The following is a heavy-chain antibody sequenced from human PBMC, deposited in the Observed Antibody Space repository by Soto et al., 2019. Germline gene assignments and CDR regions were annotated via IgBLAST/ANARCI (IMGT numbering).Heavy chain of an antibody. CDR1: GYTFTSYG. V-gene: IGHV1-18*01. D-gene: IGHD4-17*01. CDR2: ISAYNGNT. J-gene: IGHJ6*02. Sequence: ASVKVSCKASGYTFTSYGISWVRQAPGQGLEWKGWISAYNGNTNYAQKLQGRVTMTTDTSTSTAYMELRSLRSDDTAVYYCARVGVGTVTYYYYYGMDVWGQGTTVTVSS. CDR3: ARVGVGTVTYYYYYGMDV.